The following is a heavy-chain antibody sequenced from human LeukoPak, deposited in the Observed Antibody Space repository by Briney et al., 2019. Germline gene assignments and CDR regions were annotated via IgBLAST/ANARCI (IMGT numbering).Heavy chain of an antibody. D-gene: IGHD2-2*01. Sequence: GVSLRLSCAASGFTFSSYGMHWVRQAPGKGLEWVAFIRYDGINKYYADSVKGRFTISRDNSKNTLYLQMSSLRVEDTAVYYCAKGREYQPNWGQGTLVTVSS. V-gene: IGHV3-30*02. CDR2: IRYDGINK. CDR1: GFTFSSYG. J-gene: IGHJ4*02. CDR3: AKGREYQPN.